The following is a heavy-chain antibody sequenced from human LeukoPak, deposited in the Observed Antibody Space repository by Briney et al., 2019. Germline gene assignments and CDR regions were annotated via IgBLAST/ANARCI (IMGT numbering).Heavy chain of an antibody. Sequence: SETLSLTCTVSGGSVSSGSYYWSWIRQPPGKGLEWIGYIYYSGSTNYNPSLKSRVTISVDTSKNRFSLKLSSVTAADTAVYYCARVNYYGSGSFDYWGQGTLVTVSS. J-gene: IGHJ4*02. V-gene: IGHV4-61*01. D-gene: IGHD3-10*01. CDR2: IYYSGST. CDR1: GGSVSSGSYY. CDR3: ARVNYYGSGSFDY.